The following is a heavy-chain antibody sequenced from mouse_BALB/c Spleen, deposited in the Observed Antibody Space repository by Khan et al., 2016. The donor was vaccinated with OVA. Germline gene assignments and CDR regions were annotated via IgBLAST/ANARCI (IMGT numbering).Heavy chain of an antibody. D-gene: IGHD1-1*01. V-gene: IGHV5-17*02. CDR3: ARSYFYGYYFDQ. CDR2: ISGDSSTI. J-gene: IGHJ2*01. Sequence: EVELVESGGGLVQPGGSRKLSCVASGFNFSSFGMHWVRQAPEKGLEWVAYISGDSSTIYYTDTVKGRFTISRDNPKNTLFLQMTSLRSEDMAMYYCARSYFYGYYFDQWGQGTTLTVSS. CDR1: GFNFSSFG.